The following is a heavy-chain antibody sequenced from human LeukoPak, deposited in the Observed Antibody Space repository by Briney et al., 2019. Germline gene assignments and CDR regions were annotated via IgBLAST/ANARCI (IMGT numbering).Heavy chain of an antibody. CDR2: IHYSGTT. D-gene: IGHD6-6*01. CDR1: GASVSSDGYW. V-gene: IGHV4-31*03. Sequence: PSETLSLTCRVSGASVSSDGYWWSWIRQQPGKGLEWIGYIHYSGTTHYNPSLKSRTTISVDTSKNQFSLKLSSVTAADTAVYYCAREGVEEQLVVSGFDPWGQGTLVTVSS. J-gene: IGHJ5*02. CDR3: AREGVEEQLVVSGFDP.